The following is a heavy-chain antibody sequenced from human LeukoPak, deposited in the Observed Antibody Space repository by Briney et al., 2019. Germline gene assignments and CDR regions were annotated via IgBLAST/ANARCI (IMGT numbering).Heavy chain of an antibody. Sequence: ASVKVSCKASGYSFTGNYMHWVRQAPGQGLEWMGWINPNSGDTNFAQKFQGRVTMTRDTSISTVYMELSRLRSDDTAVYYCARDRGKGAANNDYWGQGTLVTVSS. CDR2: INPNSGDT. D-gene: IGHD1-26*01. CDR3: ARDRGKGAANNDY. CDR1: GYSFTGNY. J-gene: IGHJ4*02. V-gene: IGHV1-2*02.